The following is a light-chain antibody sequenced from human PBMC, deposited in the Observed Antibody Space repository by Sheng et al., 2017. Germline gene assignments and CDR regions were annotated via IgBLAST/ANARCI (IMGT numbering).Light chain of an antibody. J-gene: IGLJ3*02. CDR3: QTWGTGSVV. CDR2: LNIDGSH. CDR1: SEHSKYA. Sequence: QAVLTQSPSASASLGASVKLTCTLSSEHSKYAIAWHQQQPDKGLRYLMNLNIDGSHTKADGIPDRFTGSSSGAERYLTISSLQPEDEADYFCQTWGTGSVVFGGGTRLTVL. V-gene: IGLV4-69*01.